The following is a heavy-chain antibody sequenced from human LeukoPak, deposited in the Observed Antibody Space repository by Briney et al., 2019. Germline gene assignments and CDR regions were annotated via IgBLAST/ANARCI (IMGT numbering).Heavy chain of an antibody. D-gene: IGHD1-26*01. CDR1: GYTFTGYY. J-gene: IGHJ6*02. CDR2: INPNSGGT. CDR3: ARDQAEYSGSYRGPVAPYGMDV. V-gene: IGHV1-2*02. Sequence: GASVKVSCKASGYTFTGYYMHWVRQAPGQGLEWMGWINPNSGGTNYAQKFQGRVTMTRDTSISTAYMELSRLRSDDTAVYYCARDQAEYSGSYRGPVAPYGMDVWGQGTTVTVSS.